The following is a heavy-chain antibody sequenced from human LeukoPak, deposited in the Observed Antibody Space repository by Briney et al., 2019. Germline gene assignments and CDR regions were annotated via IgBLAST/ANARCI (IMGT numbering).Heavy chain of an antibody. D-gene: IGHD3-3*01. CDR1: GFTFSGYP. CDR2: ISYDGSNK. Sequence: GGSLRLSCAASGFTFSGYPMHWVRQAPGKGLEWVAVISYDGSNKYYADSVKGRFTISRDNSKNTLYLQMNSLRAEDTAVYYCARYYDFWSGYPPYYYMDVWGKGTTVTVSS. V-gene: IGHV3-30-3*01. CDR3: ARYYDFWSGYPPYYYMDV. J-gene: IGHJ6*03.